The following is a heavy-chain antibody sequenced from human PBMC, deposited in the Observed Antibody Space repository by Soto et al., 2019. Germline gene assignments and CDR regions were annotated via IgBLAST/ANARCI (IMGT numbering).Heavy chain of an antibody. CDR3: ARGKDYDFWSGYSKNWFDP. CDR1: GGSITSSGYY. V-gene: IGHV4-31*03. CDR2: IYYSGST. D-gene: IGHD3-3*01. Sequence: QVQLQESGPGLVKPSQTLSLTCTVSGGSITSSGYYWSWIRQYPGKGLEWIGYIYYSGSTYYNPSLKRRLEISVDTSKNQFSLNLSSVTAADTAVYYCARGKDYDFWSGYSKNWFDPWGQGTLVTVSS. J-gene: IGHJ5*02.